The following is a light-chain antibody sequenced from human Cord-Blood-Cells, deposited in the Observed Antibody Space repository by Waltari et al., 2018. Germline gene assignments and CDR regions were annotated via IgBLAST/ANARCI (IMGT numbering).Light chain of an antibody. J-gene: IGLJ3*02. V-gene: IGLV2-23*01. CDR1: SSAVGSYNL. CDR3: CSYAGSSTLV. CDR2: EGS. Sequence: QSALTQPASVSGSPGQSITISCTGTSSAVGSYNLVSWYQQHPGKAPKLMLYEGSKRPSGVSNRFSGSKSGNTASLTISGLQAEDEADYYCCSYAGSSTLVFGGGTKLTVL.